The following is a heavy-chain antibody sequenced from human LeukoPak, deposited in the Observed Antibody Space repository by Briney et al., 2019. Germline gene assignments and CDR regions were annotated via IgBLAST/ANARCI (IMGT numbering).Heavy chain of an antibody. V-gene: IGHV3-23*01. CDR2: ISANGATT. Sequence: GGSLRLSCVASGFTFSDYALSWVRQVPGKGLEWVSSISANGATTYFTDSVKGRFTISRDNSKNTLYLQMNSLRAEDTAVYYCAEDRIVVVPAAINWFDPWGQGTLVTVSS. CDR3: AEDRIVVVPAAINWFDP. D-gene: IGHD2-2*01. CDR1: GFTFSDYA. J-gene: IGHJ5*02.